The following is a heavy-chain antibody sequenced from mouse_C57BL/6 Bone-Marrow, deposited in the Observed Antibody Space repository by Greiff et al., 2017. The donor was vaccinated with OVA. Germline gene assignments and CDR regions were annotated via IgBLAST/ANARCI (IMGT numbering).Heavy chain of an antibody. D-gene: IGHD2-1*01. CDR1: GYTFTSYW. CDR2: IDPSDSYT. V-gene: IGHV1-69*01. CDR3: AHYYGIYEFFDY. Sequence: QVQLQQPGAELVMPGASVKLSCKASGYTFTSYWMHWVKQRPGQGLEWIGEIDPSDSYTNYNQKFKGKSTLTVDKSSSTAYMQLSSLTSEDSAVYYCAHYYGIYEFFDYWGQGTTLTVSS. J-gene: IGHJ2*01.